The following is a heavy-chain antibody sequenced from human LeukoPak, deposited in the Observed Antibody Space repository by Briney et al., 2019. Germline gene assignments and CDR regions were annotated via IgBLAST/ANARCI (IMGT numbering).Heavy chain of an antibody. V-gene: IGHV3-23*01. CDR1: GFTFSSYA. Sequence: PGGSLRLSCAASGFTFSSYAMSWVRQAPGKGLEWVSAISGSGGSTYYADSVKGRFTISRDNSKNTLYLQMNNLRAEDTAVYYCAKLPDSSGYFNYWGQGTLVTVSS. CDR2: ISGSGGST. D-gene: IGHD3-22*01. CDR3: AKLPDSSGYFNY. J-gene: IGHJ4*02.